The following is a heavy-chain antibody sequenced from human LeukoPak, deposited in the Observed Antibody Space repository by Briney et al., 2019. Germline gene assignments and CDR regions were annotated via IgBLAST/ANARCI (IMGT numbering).Heavy chain of an antibody. CDR2: ISAYNGNT. Sequence: ASVKVSCTASGYTFTSYGISWVRQAPGQGLEWMGWISAYNGNTNYAQKLQGRVTMTTDTSTSTAYMELRSLRSDDTAVYYCARLRDTAMATNYYYYGMDVWGKGTTVTVSS. V-gene: IGHV1-18*01. CDR3: ARLRDTAMATNYYYYGMDV. CDR1: GYTFTSYG. J-gene: IGHJ6*04. D-gene: IGHD5-18*01.